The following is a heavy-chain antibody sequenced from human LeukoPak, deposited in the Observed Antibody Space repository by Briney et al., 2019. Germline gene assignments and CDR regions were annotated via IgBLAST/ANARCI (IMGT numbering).Heavy chain of an antibody. J-gene: IGHJ4*02. Sequence: SVKVSCKASGGTFSSYAISWVRQAPGQGLEWMGRIIPILGIANYAQKFQGRVTITADKSTSTAYMELSSLRSEDTAVYYCASMDGYSSSLWTFDYWGQGTLVTVYS. V-gene: IGHV1-69*04. CDR1: GGTFSSYA. CDR3: ASMDGYSSSLWTFDY. D-gene: IGHD6-19*01. CDR2: IIPILGIA.